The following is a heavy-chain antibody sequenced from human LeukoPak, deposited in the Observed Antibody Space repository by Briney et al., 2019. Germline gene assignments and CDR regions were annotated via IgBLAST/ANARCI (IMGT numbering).Heavy chain of an antibody. CDR3: ARSKDYDILTGSPVGWFDP. J-gene: IGHJ5*02. CDR2: INHSGST. V-gene: IGHV4-34*01. Sequence: SETLSLTCAVYGGSFSGYYWSWIRQPPGKGLEWIGEINHSGSTNYNPSLKSRVTISVDTSKNQFSLKLSSVTAADTAVHYCARSKDYDILTGSPVGWFDPWGQGTLVTVSS. CDR1: GGSFSGYY. D-gene: IGHD3-9*01.